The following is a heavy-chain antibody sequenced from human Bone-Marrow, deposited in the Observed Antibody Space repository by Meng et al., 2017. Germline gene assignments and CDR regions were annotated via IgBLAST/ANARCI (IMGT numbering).Heavy chain of an antibody. J-gene: IGHJ4*02. CDR1: GFTFSSYA. Sequence: QVQLVEFGGGVVQPGRSLRLSCAASGFTFSSYAMHWVRQAPGKGLEWVAVISYDGSNKYYADSVKGRFTISRDNSKNTLYLQMNSLRAEDTAVYYCVRTTRAFTWGQGTLVTVSS. V-gene: IGHV3-30*01. CDR3: VRTTRAFT. CDR2: ISYDGSNK. D-gene: IGHD1-14*01.